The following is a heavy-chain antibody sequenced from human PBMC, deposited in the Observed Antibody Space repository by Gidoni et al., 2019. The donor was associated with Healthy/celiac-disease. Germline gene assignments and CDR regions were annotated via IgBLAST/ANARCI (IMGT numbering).Heavy chain of an antibody. V-gene: IGHV3-33*01. Sequence: SSYRMHWVRQAPGKGLEWVAVIWYDGSNKYYADSVKGRFTISRDNSKNTLYLQMNSLRAEDTAVYYCARDLPRLRLGELSLYLDYWGQGTLVTVSS. J-gene: IGHJ4*02. CDR2: IWYDGSNK. CDR3: ARDLPRLRLGELSLYLDY. CDR1: SSYR. D-gene: IGHD3-16*02.